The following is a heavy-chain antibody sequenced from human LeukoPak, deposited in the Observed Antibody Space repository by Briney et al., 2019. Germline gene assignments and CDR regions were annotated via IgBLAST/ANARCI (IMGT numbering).Heavy chain of an antibody. CDR2: IHWDSNK. CDR3: AHRRLIPSTTVTTGFDS. V-gene: IGHV2-5*02. CDR1: GFSLTTGGVG. J-gene: IGHJ4*02. Sequence: SGPTLVKPTQTLTLTCTFSGFSLTTGGVGVGWIRQPPGKALEWLALIHWDSNKYYSPSLKSRLTITKDTSKNQVVLTMTNMDPVDTATYYCAHRRLIPSTTVTTGFDSWGQGILVTVSS. D-gene: IGHD4-17*01.